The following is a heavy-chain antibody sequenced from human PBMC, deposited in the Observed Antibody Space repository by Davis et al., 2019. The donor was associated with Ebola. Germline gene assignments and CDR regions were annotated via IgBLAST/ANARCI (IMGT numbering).Heavy chain of an antibody. J-gene: IGHJ4*02. Sequence: MPSETLSLTCTVSGGYISGYYWSWIRQPPGKGLEWIGNLYHGGGTNYSPSLKSRLTISVDTSKNQFSLELRSVTAADTAVYYCARHGGGSGYDYWGQGTLVTVSS. CDR1: GGYISGYY. D-gene: IGHD5-12*01. CDR3: ARHGGGSGYDY. CDR2: LYHGGGT. V-gene: IGHV4-59*08.